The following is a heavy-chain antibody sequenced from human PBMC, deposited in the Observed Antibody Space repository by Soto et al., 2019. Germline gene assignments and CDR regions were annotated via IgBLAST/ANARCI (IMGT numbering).Heavy chain of an antibody. D-gene: IGHD3-3*01. CDR3: TTDQRPIRFLEWLSRYYFDY. J-gene: IGHJ4*02. V-gene: IGHV1-24*01. CDR2: YDPEDGET. Sequence: QLPLVQSGAEVKKPGASVKVSCKVSGYTLVELSMHWVRQAPGKGLEWMGGYDPEDGETIYAQTFQGRVTMTEDTSTDTAYMELSSLRSEDTAVYYCTTDQRPIRFLEWLSRYYFDYWGQGTLVTVSS. CDR1: GYTLVELS.